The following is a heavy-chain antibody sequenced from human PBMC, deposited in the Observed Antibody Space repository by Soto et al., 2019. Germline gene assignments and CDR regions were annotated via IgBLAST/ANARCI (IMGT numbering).Heavy chain of an antibody. J-gene: IGHJ5*02. CDR2: INTGNGHT. V-gene: IGHV1-3*04. Sequence: ASVKVSGKASGYTFTAHGIHWVRQAPGQRLEWMGWINTGNGHTKYSQKFQGRVTITRDTSARTAYMELNSLRSEDTAVYYCASCGYDFWSGLDPWGQGTLVIVSS. CDR1: GYTFTAHG. D-gene: IGHD3-3*01. CDR3: ASCGYDFWSGLDP.